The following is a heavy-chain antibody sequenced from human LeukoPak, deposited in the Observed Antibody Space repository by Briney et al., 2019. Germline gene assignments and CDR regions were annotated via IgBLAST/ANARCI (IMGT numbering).Heavy chain of an antibody. Sequence: PSETLSLTCTVSGGSISSYYWSWIRQPPGKGLEWIGYIYYSGSTNYNPSLKSRVTISVGTSKNQFSLKLSSVTAADTAVYYCAGHSGYDSVDYWGQGTLVTVSS. CDR3: AGHSGYDSVDY. CDR1: GGSISSYY. J-gene: IGHJ4*02. D-gene: IGHD5-12*01. CDR2: IYYSGST. V-gene: IGHV4-59*08.